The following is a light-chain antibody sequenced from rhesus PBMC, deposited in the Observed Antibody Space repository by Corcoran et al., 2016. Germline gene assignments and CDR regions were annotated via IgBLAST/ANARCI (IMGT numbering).Light chain of an antibody. CDR1: QGISSW. CDR2: KAS. J-gene: IGKJ1*01. Sequence: DIQMTQSPSSLSASVGDRVTITCRASQGISSWLVWYQQKPGKAPKLLLYKASSLQSGVPSRFSGSGSGTDFTLTISSLQPEDSAIYYCQQYNSAPPTFGQGTKVEIK. V-gene: IGKV1-21*01. CDR3: QQYNSAPPT.